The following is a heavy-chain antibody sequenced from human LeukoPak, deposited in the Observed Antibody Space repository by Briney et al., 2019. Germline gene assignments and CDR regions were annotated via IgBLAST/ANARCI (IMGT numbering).Heavy chain of an antibody. CDR2: ISGSGGST. V-gene: IGHV3-23*01. J-gene: IGHJ4*02. D-gene: IGHD3-22*01. CDR1: GFTFSSYA. CDR3: AKAVHYDSSGYYYGFDY. Sequence: QAGGSLRLSCAASGFTFSSYAMSWVRQAPGKGLEWVSAISGSGGSTYYADSVKGRFTISRDNSKNTLYLQMNSLRAEDTAVYYCAKAVHYDSSGYYYGFDYWGQGTLVTVSS.